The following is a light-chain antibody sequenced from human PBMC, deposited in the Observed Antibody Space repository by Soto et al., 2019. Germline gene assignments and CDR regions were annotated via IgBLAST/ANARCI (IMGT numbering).Light chain of an antibody. CDR2: DVS. J-gene: IGLJ3*02. CDR3: TSYGCGSAPVL. V-gene: IGLV2-14*03. Sequence: QSALTQPASVSGSPGQSITISCTGTSSDVGGYNYVSWYQHHPGKVPKLMIYDVSHRPSGVSNRFSGSKSGSTASLTISGLQAEDEADYYCTSYGCGSAPVLFVGGTKVTV. CDR1: SSDVGGYNY.